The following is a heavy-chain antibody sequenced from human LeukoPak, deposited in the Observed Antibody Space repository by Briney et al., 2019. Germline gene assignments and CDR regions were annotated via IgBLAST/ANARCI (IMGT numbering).Heavy chain of an antibody. CDR1: GFTFSSYS. CDR2: ISSSSSYI. V-gene: IGHV3-21*01. J-gene: IGHJ4*02. D-gene: IGHD1-26*01. Sequence: GGSLRLSCAASGFTFSSYSMNWVRQAPGKGLEWVSSISSSSSYIYYAGSVKGRFTISRDNAKNSLYLQMNSLRAEDTAVYYCARDLIVGATSFDYWGQGTLVTVSS. CDR3: ARDLIVGATSFDY.